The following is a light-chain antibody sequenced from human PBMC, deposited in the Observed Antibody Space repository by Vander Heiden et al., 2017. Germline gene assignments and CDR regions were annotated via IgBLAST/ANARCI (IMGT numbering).Light chain of an antibody. CDR2: DNE. CDR3: GTWDSIMSGVV. J-gene: IGLJ2*01. Sequence: QSVLTQPPSVSAAPGQKVTISCSGTSSNIGNSAVSWSQQLPGTAPKLVLDDNENRPSGIPDRFSVAKSGTSATLVITGLQAGDEADYYCGTWDSIMSGVVFGGGTKVTVL. CDR1: SSNIGNSA. V-gene: IGLV1-51*01.